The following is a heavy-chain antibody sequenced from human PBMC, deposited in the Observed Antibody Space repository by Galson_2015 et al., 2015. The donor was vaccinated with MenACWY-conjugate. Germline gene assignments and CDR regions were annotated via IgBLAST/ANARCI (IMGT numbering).Heavy chain of an antibody. CDR1: GYSFTGYW. V-gene: IGHV5-51*01. CDR2: IYPGDSDT. Sequence: QSGAEVKKSGDSLKISCEASGYSFTGYWIVWVRQMPGKGLEWMGIIYPGDSDTTYSPSFEGQVTMSADKSISTASLQWSSLKTSDSAIYFCARRGVRVLTDDAFDFWGQGTLVSVSS. D-gene: IGHD3-10*01. J-gene: IGHJ3*01. CDR3: ARRGVRVLTDDAFDF.